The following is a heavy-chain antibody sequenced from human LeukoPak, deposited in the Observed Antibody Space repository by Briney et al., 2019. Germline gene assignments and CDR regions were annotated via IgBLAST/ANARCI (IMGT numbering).Heavy chain of an antibody. CDR3: ARDLYGDYFAY. CDR1: GFTFSSYT. J-gene: IGHJ4*02. V-gene: IGHV3-48*01. Sequence: GGSLRLSCAASGFTFSSYTMNWVRQAPGKGLEWISYISTNSDAIYYADSMKGRFTISRDNAKNSLFLQMSSLRAEDTAVYYCARDLYGDYFAYWGQGTLVTVSS. D-gene: IGHD4-17*01. CDR2: ISTNSDAI.